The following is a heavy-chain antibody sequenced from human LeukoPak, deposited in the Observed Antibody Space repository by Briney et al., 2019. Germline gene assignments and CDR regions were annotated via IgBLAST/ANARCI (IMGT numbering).Heavy chain of an antibody. CDR3: AKDRVAHFFYWYFDL. Sequence: GGSLRLSGAASGFTFANHALNWVRQGPGKGLEGVSGISGGGGRTLYADSVKGRFTSARDNYKKTVYLQMNRLRAEDTAVYYCAKDRVAHFFYWYFDLWGRGTLVTVSS. CDR2: ISGGGGRT. D-gene: IGHD5-12*01. J-gene: IGHJ2*01. V-gene: IGHV3-23*01. CDR1: GFTFANHA.